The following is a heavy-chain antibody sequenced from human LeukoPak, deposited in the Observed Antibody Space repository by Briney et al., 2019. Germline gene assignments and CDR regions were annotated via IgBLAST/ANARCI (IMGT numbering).Heavy chain of an antibody. CDR3: AREYYYDSSGRDY. Sequence: GASVKVSCKASGCTFTGYYMHWVRQAPGQGLEWMGWINPNSGGTNYAQKFQGRVTMTRDTSISTAYMELSRLRSDDTAVYYCAREYYYDSSGRDYWGQGTLVTVSS. J-gene: IGHJ4*02. CDR1: GCTFTGYY. CDR2: INPNSGGT. V-gene: IGHV1-2*02. D-gene: IGHD3-22*01.